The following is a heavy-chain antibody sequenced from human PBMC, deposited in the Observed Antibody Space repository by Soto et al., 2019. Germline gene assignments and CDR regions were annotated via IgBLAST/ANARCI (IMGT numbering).Heavy chain of an antibody. J-gene: IGHJ5*02. D-gene: IGHD2-15*01. CDR3: ATEPHCSGGSCRPRYNWFDP. V-gene: IGHV3-48*02. CDR2: IGSSSSTI. Sequence: LRLSCGAAECTFISYGINWVRQTPRKGLEWVSYIGSSSSTIYYADSVKGRFTISRDKAKKSLYLQTNSLRDEDTAVYYCATEPHCSGGSCRPRYNWFDPWGQGTLVTVSS. CDR1: ECTFISYG.